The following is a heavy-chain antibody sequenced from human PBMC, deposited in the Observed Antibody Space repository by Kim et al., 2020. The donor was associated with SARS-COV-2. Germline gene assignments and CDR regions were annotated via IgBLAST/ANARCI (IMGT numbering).Heavy chain of an antibody. J-gene: IGHJ6*02. CDR1: GGSISSYY. D-gene: IGHD3-22*01. CDR3: ARVRGAIVGGGMDYYYGMDV. Sequence: SETLSLTSTVSGGSISSYYWSWIRQPPGKGLEWIGYIYYSGSTNYNPSLKSRVTISVDTSKNQFSLKLSSVTAADTAVYYCARVRGAIVGGGMDYYYGMDVWGQGTTVTVSS. CDR2: IYYSGST. V-gene: IGHV4-59*13.